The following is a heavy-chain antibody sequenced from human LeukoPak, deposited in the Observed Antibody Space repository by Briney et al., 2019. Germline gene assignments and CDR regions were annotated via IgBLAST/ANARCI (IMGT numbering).Heavy chain of an antibody. CDR2: IYHTGST. J-gene: IGHJ4*02. CDR1: GYSISSGFH. D-gene: IGHD3-22*01. V-gene: IGHV4-38-2*02. CDR3: ARDRSYYSDTGTDY. Sequence: SETLSLTCIVSGYSISSGFHWGWIRQPPGKGLEWIGSIYHTGSTFYNPSLKSRVTMSVDMSKNQFSLKLTSVTAADTAVYYCARDRSYYSDTGTDYWGQGALVTVSS.